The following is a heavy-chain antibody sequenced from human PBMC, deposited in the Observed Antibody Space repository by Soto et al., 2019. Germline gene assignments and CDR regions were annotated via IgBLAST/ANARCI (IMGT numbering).Heavy chain of an antibody. V-gene: IGHV3-53*01. CDR1: GFTVSSNY. Sequence: EVQLVESGGGLIQPGGSLRLSCAASGFTVSSNYMSWVRQAPGKGLEWVSVIYSGGSTYYADSVKGRFTISRDNSKNTLYPQMNSPIAEDTAGYYCARAFVVAATYYVGMDVWGQGTTVTVS. CDR2: IYSGGST. J-gene: IGHJ6*02. D-gene: IGHD2-15*01. CDR3: ARAFVVAATYYVGMDV.